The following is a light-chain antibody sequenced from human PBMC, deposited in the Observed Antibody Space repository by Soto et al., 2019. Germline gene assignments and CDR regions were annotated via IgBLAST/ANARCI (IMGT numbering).Light chain of an antibody. CDR2: DAS. CDR1: QSVTSSY. J-gene: IGKJ3*01. V-gene: IGKV3-11*01. CDR3: QQRTGT. Sequence: EIVLTQSPGTLSLSPGERSTLSCRASQSVTSSYLAWYQQKPVQAPRLLIYDASNRATGIPARFSGSGSGTDFTLTISSLEPEDFAVYYCQQRTGTVGPGTQVEIK.